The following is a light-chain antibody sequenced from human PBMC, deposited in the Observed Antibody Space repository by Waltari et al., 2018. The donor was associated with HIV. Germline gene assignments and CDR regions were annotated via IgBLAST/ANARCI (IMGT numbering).Light chain of an antibody. CDR1: SSKIGSHA. J-gene: IGLJ2*01. Sequence: QSVLTQPPSASGTPGQRVTISCSRRSSKIGSHAVNSSQHLSGTAPRPLIPCNNQRPSGVPDRFSGSKSGTSASLAVTGLQSEDEADYFCASWDDSLSGLLLGGGTRLTVL. CDR2: CNN. V-gene: IGLV1-44*01. CDR3: ASWDDSLSGLL.